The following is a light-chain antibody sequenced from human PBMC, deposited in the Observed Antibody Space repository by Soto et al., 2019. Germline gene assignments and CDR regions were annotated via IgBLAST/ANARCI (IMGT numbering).Light chain of an antibody. J-gene: IGLJ2*01. V-gene: IGLV1-40*01. CDR1: SSNIGARYD. CDR2: GNS. Sequence: QSVLTQPPSVSGAPGQRVTISCTGSSSNIGARYDVHWYQQLPGTAPKLLIYGNSNRPSGVPDRFSGSKSGTSASLAITGLRAEDEADYYCQSYDSSLSGPVFGGGTKLTVL. CDR3: QSYDSSLSGPV.